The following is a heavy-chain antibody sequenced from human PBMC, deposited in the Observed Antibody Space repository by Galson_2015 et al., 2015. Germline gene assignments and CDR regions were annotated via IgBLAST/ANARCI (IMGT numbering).Heavy chain of an antibody. CDR2: INAGNGNT. J-gene: IGHJ4*02. Sequence: SVKVSCKASGYTFTSYDINWVRQAPGQRLEWMGWINAGNGNTKYSQKFQGRVTITRDTSASTAYMELSSLRSEDTAVYYCARETLLWFREAAGYFDYWGQGTLVTVSS. V-gene: IGHV1-3*01. CDR3: ARETLLWFREAAGYFDY. CDR1: GYTFTSYD. D-gene: IGHD3-10*01.